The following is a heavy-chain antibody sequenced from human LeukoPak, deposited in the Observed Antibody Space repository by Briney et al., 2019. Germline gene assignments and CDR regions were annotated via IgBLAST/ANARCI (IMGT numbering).Heavy chain of an antibody. CDR2: IYHSGST. CDR3: ARERIVVVPAAIPYNWFDP. Sequence: SSETLSLTCTVSGGSISSYYWNWMRQSPGKGLEWIGYIYHSGSTNYNPSLKSRVTISVDTSKNQFSLKLSSVTAADTAVYYCARERIVVVPAAIPYNWFDPWGQGALVTVSS. J-gene: IGHJ5*02. V-gene: IGHV4-59*01. D-gene: IGHD2-2*02. CDR1: GGSISSYY.